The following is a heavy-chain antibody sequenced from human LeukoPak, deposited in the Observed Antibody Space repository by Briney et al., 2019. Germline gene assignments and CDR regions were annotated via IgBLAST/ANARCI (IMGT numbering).Heavy chain of an antibody. Sequence: GGSLRLSCAASGFTFSSYSMNWVRQAPGKGLQWVSSISSSSSYIYYADSVKGRFTISRDNAKNSLYPQMNSLRAEDTAVYYCARDRQIVATTNYFDYWGQGTLVTVSS. D-gene: IGHD5-12*01. CDR1: GFTFSSYS. V-gene: IGHV3-21*01. CDR3: ARDRQIVATTNYFDY. CDR2: ISSSSSYI. J-gene: IGHJ4*02.